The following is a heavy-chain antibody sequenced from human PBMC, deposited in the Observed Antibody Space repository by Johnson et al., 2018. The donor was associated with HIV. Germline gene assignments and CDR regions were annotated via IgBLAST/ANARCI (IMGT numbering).Heavy chain of an antibody. Sequence: QVQLVESGGGLVQPGGSLRLSCAASGFTFSSYAMHWVRQAPCKGLEWVAVISYDGSEKYFADSVKGRFTISRDSSKNTLYLQMNSLKIEDTAVYYCSTGDIVVVAGAMLLPLHDAFDIWGQGTMVTVSS. CDR2: ISYDGSEK. D-gene: IGHD2-15*01. V-gene: IGHV3-30*04. J-gene: IGHJ3*02. CDR3: STGDIVVVAGAMLLPLHDAFDI. CDR1: GFTFSSYA.